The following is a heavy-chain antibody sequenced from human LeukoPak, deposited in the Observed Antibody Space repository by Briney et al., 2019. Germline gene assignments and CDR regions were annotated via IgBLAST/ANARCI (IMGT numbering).Heavy chain of an antibody. V-gene: IGHV3-7*01. Sequence: GGSLRLSCAASGFTFSRYWMSWVRQAPGKGLECVANIKPDGSEEYYVDSVKGRFTISRDNAKNSLYLQMNSLRAEDTAIYYCARLPYSGYGGGRVYWGQGTLVTVSS. CDR3: ARLPYSGYGGGRVY. D-gene: IGHD5-12*01. J-gene: IGHJ4*02. CDR1: GFTFSRYW. CDR2: IKPDGSEE.